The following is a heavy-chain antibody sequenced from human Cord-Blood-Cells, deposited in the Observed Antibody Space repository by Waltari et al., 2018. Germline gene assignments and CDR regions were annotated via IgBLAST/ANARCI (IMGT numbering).Heavy chain of an antibody. CDR2: IWYDGSNK. Sequence: QVQLVESGGGVVKPGGSLGLSCAGSGFPFSSYGMHWVRQAPGKGLEWVAVIWYDGSNKYYADSVKGRFTISRDNSKNTLYLQMNSLRAEDTAVYYCARQFSSWYDYWGQGTLVTVSS. V-gene: IGHV3-33*01. J-gene: IGHJ4*02. CDR3: ARQFSSWYDY. D-gene: IGHD6-13*01. CDR1: GFPFSSYG.